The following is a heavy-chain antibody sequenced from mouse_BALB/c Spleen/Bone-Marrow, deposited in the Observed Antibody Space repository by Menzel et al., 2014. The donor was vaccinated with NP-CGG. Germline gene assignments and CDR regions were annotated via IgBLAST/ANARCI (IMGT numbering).Heavy chain of an antibody. J-gene: IGHJ2*01. D-gene: IGHD3-1*01. CDR3: ARDWAALSTGYYFDY. Sequence: EVHLVESGGGLVQPGGSLRLSCATSGFTFTDYYMSWVRQPPGKALEWLGFIRNKANGYTTEYSASVKGRFTISRDNPQSILYLQMNTQRAEDSATYYGARDWAALSTGYYFDYWGQGTTLTVSS. CDR2: IRNKANGYTT. V-gene: IGHV7-3*02. CDR1: GFTFTDYY.